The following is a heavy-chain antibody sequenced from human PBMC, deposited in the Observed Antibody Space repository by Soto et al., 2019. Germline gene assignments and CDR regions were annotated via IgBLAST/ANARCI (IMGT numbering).Heavy chain of an antibody. CDR3: ASGRRTGVDLYYFDY. Sequence: ASETLSLTCTVSGGSISSYYWSWIRQPPGKGLEWIGYIYYSGSTNYNPSLKSRVTISVDTSKNQFSLKLSSVTAADTAVYYCASGRRTGVDLYYFDYWGQGTLLTVSS. D-gene: IGHD7-27*01. CDR1: GGSISSYY. V-gene: IGHV4-59*01. J-gene: IGHJ4*02. CDR2: IYYSGST.